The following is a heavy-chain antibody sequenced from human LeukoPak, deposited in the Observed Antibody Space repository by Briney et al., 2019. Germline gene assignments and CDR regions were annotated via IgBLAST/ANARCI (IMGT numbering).Heavy chain of an antibody. CDR2: IRSKANSYAT. Sequence: PGGSLKLSCAASGFTFSGSAMHWVRQASGKGLEWVGRIRSKANSYATAYAASVKGRFTISRDDSKNTAYLQMNSLKTEDTAVYYCTSGAFLRSSSWYDYYYYYGMDVWGQGTTVTVSS. V-gene: IGHV3-73*01. CDR3: TSGAFLRSSSWYDYYYYYGMDV. CDR1: GFTFSGSA. D-gene: IGHD6-13*01. J-gene: IGHJ6*02.